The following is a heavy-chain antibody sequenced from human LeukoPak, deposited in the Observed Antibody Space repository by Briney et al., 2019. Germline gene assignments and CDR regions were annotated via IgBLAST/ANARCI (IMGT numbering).Heavy chain of an antibody. Sequence: ASVKVSCTASGYTFTSYGISWVRQAPGQGLEWMGWISAYNGNTNYAQKLQGRVTMTTDTSTSTAYMELRSLRSDDTAVYYCARDTNYYDSRVFDYWGQGTLVTVSP. CDR3: ARDTNYYDSRVFDY. D-gene: IGHD3-22*01. V-gene: IGHV1-18*01. CDR1: GYTFTSYG. J-gene: IGHJ4*02. CDR2: ISAYNGNT.